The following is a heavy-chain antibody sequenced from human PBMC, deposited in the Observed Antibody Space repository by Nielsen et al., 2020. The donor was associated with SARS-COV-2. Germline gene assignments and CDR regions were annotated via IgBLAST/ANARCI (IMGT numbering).Heavy chain of an antibody. D-gene: IGHD6-6*01. V-gene: IGHV3-48*02. CDR3: ARDSPSMAARRLYYFDY. Sequence: GGSLRLSCRASGFSFSIYSMNWVRQAPGKGLEWVSYITSTSNTIYYADSVTGRFTISRDNADNSLYLQMDSLRDEDTAVYYCARDSPSMAARRLYYFDYWGQGTLVAVSS. CDR2: ITSTSNTI. CDR1: GFSFSIYS. J-gene: IGHJ4*02.